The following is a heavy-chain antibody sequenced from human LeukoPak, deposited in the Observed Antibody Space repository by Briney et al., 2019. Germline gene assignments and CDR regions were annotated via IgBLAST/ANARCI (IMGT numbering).Heavy chain of an antibody. J-gene: IGHJ5*02. CDR2: IYYSGST. CDR3: ATLIGYSNWFDP. D-gene: IGHD1-26*01. CDR1: GGSISSSSYY. V-gene: IGHV4-39*07. Sequence: SETLSLTCTVSGGSISSSSYYWGWIRQPPGKGLEWIGSIYYSGSTYYNPSLKSRVTISVDTSKNQFSLKLSSVTAADTAVYYCATLIGYSNWFDPWGQGTLVTVSS.